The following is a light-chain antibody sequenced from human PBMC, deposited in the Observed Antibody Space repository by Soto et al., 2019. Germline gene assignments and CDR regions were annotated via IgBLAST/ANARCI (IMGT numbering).Light chain of an antibody. Sequence: DIRMSQSPSTLSGSVGDRVTITCRASQTISSWLAWYQQKPGKAPKLLIYKASSLESGVPSRFSGSGSGTEFTLSISSLQPDDFAAYFCQQDYSYPWAVGQGTKVDIK. CDR1: QTISSW. J-gene: IGKJ1*01. CDR2: KAS. V-gene: IGKV1-5*03. CDR3: QQDYSYPWA.